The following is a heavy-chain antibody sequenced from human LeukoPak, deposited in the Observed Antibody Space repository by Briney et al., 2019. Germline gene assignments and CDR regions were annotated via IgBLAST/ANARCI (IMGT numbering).Heavy chain of an antibody. CDR1: GFTFSSYW. CDR3: ARDRVTMVRGVNYYFDY. J-gene: IGHJ4*02. Sequence: GGSLRLSCAASGFTFSSYWMSWVRQAPGKGLEWVANIKQDGSEKYYVDSVKGRFTISRDNAKNSLYLQMNSLRAEDTAVYYCARDRVTMVRGVNYYFDYWGQGTLVTVAS. D-gene: IGHD3-10*01. CDR2: IKQDGSEK. V-gene: IGHV3-7*05.